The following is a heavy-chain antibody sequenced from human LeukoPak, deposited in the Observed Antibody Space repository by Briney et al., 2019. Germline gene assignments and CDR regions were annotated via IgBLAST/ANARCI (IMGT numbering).Heavy chain of an antibody. CDR2: INPSGGST. Sequence: ASVKVSCKASGYTFTSYYMHWVRQAPGQWLEWMGIINPSGGSTSYAQKFQGRVTMTRDTSTSTVYVELRSLRSDDTAVYYCARVLEYSSSWYSDYFDYWGQGTLVTVSS. D-gene: IGHD6-13*01. J-gene: IGHJ4*02. CDR3: ARVLEYSSSWYSDYFDY. CDR1: GYTFTSYY. V-gene: IGHV1-46*01.